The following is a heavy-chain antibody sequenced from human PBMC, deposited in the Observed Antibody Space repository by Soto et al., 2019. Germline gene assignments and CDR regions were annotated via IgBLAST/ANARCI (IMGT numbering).Heavy chain of an antibody. D-gene: IGHD3-10*01. CDR3: ARRGEVRGVLSY. CDR1: GFTFSSYG. J-gene: IGHJ4*02. V-gene: IGHV3-33*01. Sequence: GGSLRLSCAASGFTFSSYGMHWVRQAPGKGLEWVAVIWYDGSNKYYADSVKGRFTISRDNSKNTLYLQMNSLRAEDTAVYYCARRGEVRGVLSYWGQGTLVTVSS. CDR2: IWYDGSNK.